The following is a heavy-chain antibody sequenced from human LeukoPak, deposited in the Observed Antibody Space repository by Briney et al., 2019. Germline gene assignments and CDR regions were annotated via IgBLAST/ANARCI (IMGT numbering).Heavy chain of an antibody. CDR3: ARVELSYYYYGMDV. CDR1: GFTVSSNY. V-gene: IGHV3-66*01. Sequence: GGSLRLSCAASGFTVSSNYMSWVRQAPGKGLEWVSVIYSGGSTYYADSVKGRFTISRDNSKNTLYLQINSLRAEDTAVYYCARVELSYYYYGMDVWGQGTTVTVSS. J-gene: IGHJ6*02. D-gene: IGHD1-7*01. CDR2: IYSGGST.